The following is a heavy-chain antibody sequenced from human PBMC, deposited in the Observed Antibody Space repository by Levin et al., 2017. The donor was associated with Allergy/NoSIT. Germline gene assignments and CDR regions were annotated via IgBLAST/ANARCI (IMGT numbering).Heavy chain of an antibody. D-gene: IGHD6-13*01. CDR1: GDSISGSSYY. V-gene: IGHV4-39*01. Sequence: SETLSLTCTVSGDSISGSSYYWGWIRQPPGKGLEWIGYIYYSGSAYYNPSLKSRVTISVDTSKNQFSLKLSSVTAADTAVYYCARQVGYSRTSDYWGQGTLVTVSS. J-gene: IGHJ4*02. CDR3: ARQVGYSRTSDY. CDR2: IYYSGSA.